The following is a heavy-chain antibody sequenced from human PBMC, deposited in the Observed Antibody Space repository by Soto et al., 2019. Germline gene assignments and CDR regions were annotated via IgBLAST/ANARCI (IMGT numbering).Heavy chain of an antibody. J-gene: IGHJ3*02. D-gene: IGHD6-13*01. CDR1: GYTFTSYG. CDR2: ISAYNGNT. CDR3: ARRGVVGIAAAGDAFDI. V-gene: IGHV1-18*01. Sequence: ASVKVSCKASGYTFTSYGISWVRQAPGQGLEWMGWISAYNGNTNYAQKLQGRVTMTTDTSTSTAYMELRSLRSDDTAVYYGARRGVVGIAAAGDAFDIWGQGTMVTVSS.